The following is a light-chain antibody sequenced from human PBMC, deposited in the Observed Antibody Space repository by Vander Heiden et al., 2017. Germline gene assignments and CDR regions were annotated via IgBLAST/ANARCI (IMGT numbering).Light chain of an antibody. V-gene: IGLV2-8*01. CDR1: SSDVGGYNY. Sequence: QSALTQPASASGSPGQSVTISCTGTSSDVGGYNYVSWYQQHPGKAPKLMIYEGSKRPSGVPDRFSGSKSGNTASLTVSGLQAEDEADYYCSSYAGSNNLVFGGGTKLTVL. CDR2: EGS. CDR3: SSYAGSNNLV. J-gene: IGLJ2*01.